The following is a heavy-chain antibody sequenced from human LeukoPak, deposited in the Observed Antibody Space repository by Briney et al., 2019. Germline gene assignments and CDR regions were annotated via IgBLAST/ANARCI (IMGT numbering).Heavy chain of an antibody. Sequence: GGSLRLSCAASGFTFSSYAMHWVRQAPGKGLEWVAVISNDGSNKYYADSVKGRFTISRDNSKNTLYLQMNSLRAEDTAVYSCARGTSSGWYYYYYGMDGWGHGITVSVSS. CDR1: GFTFSSYA. CDR3: ARGTSSGWYYYYYGMDG. V-gene: IGHV3-30-3*01. D-gene: IGHD6-19*01. J-gene: IGHJ6*01. CDR2: ISNDGSNK.